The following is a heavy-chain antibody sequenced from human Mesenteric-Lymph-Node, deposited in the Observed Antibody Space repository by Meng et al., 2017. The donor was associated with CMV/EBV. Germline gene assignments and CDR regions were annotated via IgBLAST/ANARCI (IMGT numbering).Heavy chain of an antibody. D-gene: IGHD3-3*01. J-gene: IGHJ4*02. CDR3: ARDYMGSAFFG. CDR1: GGSISSYY. Sequence: GSLRLSCTVSGGSISSYYWSWIRQPPGKGLEWIGYIYYSGSTNYNPSLKSRVTISVDTSKNQFSLKLSSVTTADTAVYYCARDYMGSAFFGWGQGTLVTVSS. CDR2: IYYSGST. V-gene: IGHV4-59*01.